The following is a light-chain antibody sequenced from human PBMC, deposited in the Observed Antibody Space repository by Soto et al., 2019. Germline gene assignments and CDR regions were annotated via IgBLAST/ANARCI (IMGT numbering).Light chain of an antibody. CDR2: DVS. J-gene: IGLJ2*01. CDR3: SSYSTTSALV. Sequence: QSAPTQPASVSGSPGQSITISCAGTSADIGAFNYVSWYQHHPGKAPKLLIYDVSDRPSGVSTRFSASKSANTASLTISGLQADDEGDYYCSSYSTTSALVFGGGTKLTVL. CDR1: SADIGAFNY. V-gene: IGLV2-14*03.